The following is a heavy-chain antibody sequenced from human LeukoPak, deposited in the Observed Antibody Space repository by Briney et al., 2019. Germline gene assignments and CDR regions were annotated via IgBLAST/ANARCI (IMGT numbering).Heavy chain of an antibody. D-gene: IGHD3-10*01. CDR1: GYTFTGYY. Sequence: EASVKVSCKASGYTFTGYYMHWVRQAPGQGLEWMGWINPNSGGTNYAQKFQGRVTITADESTSTAYMELSSLRSEDTAVYYCARVSPPYYYGSGSYQNWFDPWGQGTLVTVSS. CDR2: INPNSGGT. CDR3: ARVSPPYYYGSGSYQNWFDP. J-gene: IGHJ5*02. V-gene: IGHV1-2*02.